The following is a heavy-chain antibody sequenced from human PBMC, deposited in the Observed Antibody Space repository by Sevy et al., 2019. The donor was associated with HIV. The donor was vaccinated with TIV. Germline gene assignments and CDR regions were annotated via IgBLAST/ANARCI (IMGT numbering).Heavy chain of an antibody. J-gene: IGHJ6*02. Sequence: GGSLRLSCVGSGFTFSSYSMNWVRQAPGKGLEWLSYMHSITSTIYYADSVKGRFTISRDNAKNSVSLQMHSLRAEDTAVSYCARNGGYADYGMDVWGQGTTVTVSS. CDR1: GFTFSSYS. V-gene: IGHV3-48*01. D-gene: IGHD2-2*01. CDR3: ARNGGYADYGMDV. CDR2: MHSITSTI.